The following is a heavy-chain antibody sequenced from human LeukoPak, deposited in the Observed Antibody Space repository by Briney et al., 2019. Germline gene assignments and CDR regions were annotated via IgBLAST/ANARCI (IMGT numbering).Heavy chain of an antibody. CDR2: ISSSGSTI. Sequence: GGSLRLSCAASGFTFSSYEMNWVRQAPGKGLEWVSYISSSGSTIYYADSVKGRFTISRDNAKNSLYLQMNSLRAEDTAVYYCARLNIVATIRYYYCYGMDVWSKGTTVTVSS. V-gene: IGHV3-48*03. CDR1: GFTFSSYE. D-gene: IGHD5-12*01. J-gene: IGHJ6*04. CDR3: ARLNIVATIRYYYCYGMDV.